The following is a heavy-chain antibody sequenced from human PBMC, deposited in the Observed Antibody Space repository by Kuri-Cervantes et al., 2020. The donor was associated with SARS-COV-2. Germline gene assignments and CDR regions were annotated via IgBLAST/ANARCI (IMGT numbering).Heavy chain of an antibody. V-gene: IGHV4-59*01. CDR3: ARLDYYGSGSPQLFDY. Sequence: SETXSXXCXVSGGTISSYYWSWIRQPPGKGLEWIGYIYYSGSPNYNPSLKSRVTISVDTSKNQFSLKLSSVTAADTAVYYCARLDYYGSGSPQLFDYWGQGTLVTVSS. J-gene: IGHJ4*02. CDR2: IYYSGSP. CDR1: GGTISSYY. D-gene: IGHD3-10*01.